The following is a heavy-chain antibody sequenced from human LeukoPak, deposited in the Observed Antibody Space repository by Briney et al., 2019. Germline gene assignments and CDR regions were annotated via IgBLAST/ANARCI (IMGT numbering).Heavy chain of an antibody. CDR1: GGSISSYY. CDR2: ICYSGST. Sequence: SETLSLTCTVSGGSISSYYWSWIRQPPGKGLEWIGYICYSGSTNYNPSLKSRVTISVDTSKNQFSLKLSSVTAADTAVYYCAREGRSSSRFMDVWGQGTTVTVSS. V-gene: IGHV4-59*01. CDR3: AREGRSSSRFMDV. D-gene: IGHD6-13*01. J-gene: IGHJ6*02.